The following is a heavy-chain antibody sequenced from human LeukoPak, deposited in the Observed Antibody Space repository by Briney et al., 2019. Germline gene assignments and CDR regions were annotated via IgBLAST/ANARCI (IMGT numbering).Heavy chain of an antibody. J-gene: IGHJ4*02. Sequence: ESGPTLVNPKQTLTLTCTFSGFSLSTRGMCVSWIRQPPGKALEWLARIDWDDDKFYNTSLKTRLTISKDTSKNQVVLTMTSMDPVDTATYYCARMRGGYSYGDFDYWGQGTLVTVSS. CDR3: ARMRGGYSYGDFDY. CDR1: GFSLSTRGMC. D-gene: IGHD5-18*01. CDR2: IDWDDDK. V-gene: IGHV2-70*17.